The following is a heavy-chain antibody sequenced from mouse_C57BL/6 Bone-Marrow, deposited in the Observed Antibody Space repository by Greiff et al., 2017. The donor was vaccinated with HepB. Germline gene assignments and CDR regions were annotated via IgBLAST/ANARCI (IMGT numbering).Heavy chain of an antibody. D-gene: IGHD3-2*02. V-gene: IGHV10-1*01. Sequence: EVMLVESGGGLVQPKGSLKLSCAASGFSFNTYAMNWVRQAPGKGLEWVARIRSKSNNYATYYADSVKDRFTISRDDSESMLYLQMNNLKTEDTAMYCCVAGDVGFAYWGQGTLVTVSA. CDR3: VAGDVGFAY. CDR1: GFSFNTYA. J-gene: IGHJ3*01. CDR2: IRSKSNNYAT.